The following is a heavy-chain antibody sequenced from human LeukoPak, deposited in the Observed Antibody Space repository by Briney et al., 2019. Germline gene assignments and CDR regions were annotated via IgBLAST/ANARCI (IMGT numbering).Heavy chain of an antibody. CDR2: INPNSGGT. CDR1: GYTFTGYH. V-gene: IGHV1-2*06. Sequence: ASVKVSCKASGYTFTGYHMHWVRQAPGQGLEWMGRINPNSGGTNYAQKFQGRVTMTRDTSISTAYMEPSRLTSDDTAVYYCARAEGYCSSTRCYEPFDYWGQGTLVTVSS. CDR3: ARAEGYCSSTRCYEPFDY. J-gene: IGHJ4*02. D-gene: IGHD2-2*01.